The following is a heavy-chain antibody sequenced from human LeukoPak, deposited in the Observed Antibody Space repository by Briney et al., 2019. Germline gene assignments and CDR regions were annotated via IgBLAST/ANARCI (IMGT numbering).Heavy chain of an antibody. Sequence: SGTLSLTCAVSGGSITSDNWWIWVRRPPGKGLEWIGEAYHSGITNYNPSLKSRVTMSVDKSKNQFSLSLSSVTAADTAVYYCARSSSWYVQADYWGQGTLVTVSS. CDR2: AYHSGIT. J-gene: IGHJ4*02. CDR3: ARSSSWYVQADY. D-gene: IGHD6-13*01. V-gene: IGHV4-4*02. CDR1: GGSITSDNW.